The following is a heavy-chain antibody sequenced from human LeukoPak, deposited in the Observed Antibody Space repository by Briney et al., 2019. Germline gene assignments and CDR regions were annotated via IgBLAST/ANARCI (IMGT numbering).Heavy chain of an antibody. J-gene: IGHJ6*02. CDR1: GFTFDDYA. Sequence: PGGSLRLSCAASGFTFDDYAMHWVRQAPGKGLEWVSGISWNSGSIGYADSVKGRFTISRDNAKNSLYLQMNSLRAEDTALYYCAKSLASTVFGYGMDVWGQGTTVTVSS. CDR2: ISWNSGSI. CDR3: AKSLASTVFGYGMDV. V-gene: IGHV3-9*01. D-gene: IGHD3-9*01.